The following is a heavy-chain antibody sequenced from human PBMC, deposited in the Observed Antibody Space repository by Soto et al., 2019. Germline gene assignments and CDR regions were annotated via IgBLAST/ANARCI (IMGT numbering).Heavy chain of an antibody. Sequence: PGGSLRLSCTASGFTFGDYAMSWFRQAPGKGLEGVGFIRSKAYGGTTEYAASVKGRFTISRDDSKSIAYLQMNSLRPEDTAVYYCVNLMIRAAAGTGLVGPGNYYYGMDVWGQGTKVTVSS. J-gene: IGHJ6*02. CDR2: IRSKAYGGTT. CDR3: VNLMIRAAAGTGLVGPGNYYYGMDV. CDR1: GFTFGDYA. V-gene: IGHV3-49*03. D-gene: IGHD6-13*01.